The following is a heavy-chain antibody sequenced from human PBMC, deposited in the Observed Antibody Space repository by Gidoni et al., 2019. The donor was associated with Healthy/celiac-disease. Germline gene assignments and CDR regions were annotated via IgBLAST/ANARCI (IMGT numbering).Heavy chain of an antibody. CDR3: ARAGLAAAGPFDY. Sequence: QVQLVESGGGVVQPGRSLRLSCAASGFTFSSYAMHWVRQAPGKGLEWVAVISYDGSNKYYADSVKGRFTISRDNSKNTLYLQMNSLRAEDTAVYYCARAGLAAAGPFDYWGQGTLVTVSS. J-gene: IGHJ4*02. CDR2: ISYDGSNK. D-gene: IGHD6-13*01. V-gene: IGHV3-30*04. CDR1: GFTFSSYA.